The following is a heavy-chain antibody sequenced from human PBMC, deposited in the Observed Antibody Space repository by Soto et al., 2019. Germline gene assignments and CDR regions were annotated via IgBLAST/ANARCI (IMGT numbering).Heavy chain of an antibody. V-gene: IGHV4-59*08. Sequence: QVQLQESGPGLVKASETLSLTCTVSGGSIDTYYWSWIRQPPGKGLQWIGYIYYSGSTTYSPSLKSRVTLSVDRSKNQCSLKLTSVTAADTAVYYCARLGGYYQSLDTWGQGTLVTVSS. CDR3: ARLGGYYQSLDT. CDR1: GGSIDTYY. J-gene: IGHJ5*02. CDR2: IYYSGST. D-gene: IGHD3-22*01.